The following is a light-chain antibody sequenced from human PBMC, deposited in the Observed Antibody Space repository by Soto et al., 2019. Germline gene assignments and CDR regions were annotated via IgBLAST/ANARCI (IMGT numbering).Light chain of an antibody. V-gene: IGLV2-23*01. CDR3: CSSAGTFTGV. J-gene: IGLJ3*02. Sequence: QSALTQPASVSGSPGQSSTISCTGISRFVSWYQQQPDKAPKLLIYEGTQRPSGISYRFSGSQSANTASLTISGLQAEDEADYYCCSSAGTFTGVFGGGTKLTVL. CDR2: EGT. CDR1: SRF.